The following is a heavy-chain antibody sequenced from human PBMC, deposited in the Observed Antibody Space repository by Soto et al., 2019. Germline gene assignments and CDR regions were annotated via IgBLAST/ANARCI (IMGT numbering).Heavy chain of an antibody. CDR1: GYTFTSYD. V-gene: IGHV1-8*01. CDR2: MNPNSGNT. D-gene: IGHD3-10*01. J-gene: IGHJ6*02. CDR3: ARVPGYYGSGSYLYYYYYGMDV. Sequence: ASVKVSCKASGYTFTSYDINWVRQATGQGLEWMGWMNPNSGNTGYAQKFQGRVTMTRNTSISTAYMELSSLRSEDTAVYYCARVPGYYGSGSYLYYYYYGMDVWGQGTTVTVSS.